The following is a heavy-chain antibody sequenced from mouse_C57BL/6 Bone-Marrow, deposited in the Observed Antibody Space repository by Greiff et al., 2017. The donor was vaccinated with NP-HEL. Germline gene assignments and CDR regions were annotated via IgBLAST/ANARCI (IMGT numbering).Heavy chain of an antibody. CDR3: ARGGLYYDYDGYYAMDY. CDR1: GFTFSSYA. Sequence: EVQRVESGGGLVKPGGSLKLSCAASGFTFSSYAMSWVRQTPEKRLEWVATISDGGSYTYYPDNVKGRFTISRDNAKNNLYLQMSHLKSEDTAMYYCARGGLYYDYDGYYAMDYWGQGTSVTVSS. V-gene: IGHV5-4*01. J-gene: IGHJ4*01. CDR2: ISDGGSYT. D-gene: IGHD2-4*01.